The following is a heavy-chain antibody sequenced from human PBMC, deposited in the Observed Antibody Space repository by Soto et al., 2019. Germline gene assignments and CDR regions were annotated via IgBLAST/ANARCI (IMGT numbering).Heavy chain of an antibody. D-gene: IGHD4-17*01. CDR2: IYYSGST. CDR1: GGSISSSSYY. J-gene: IGHJ6*02. CDR3: ARQNYGGTQGTGYYYGMDV. V-gene: IGHV4-39*01. Sequence: SETLSLTCTVSGGSISSSSYYWGWIRQPPGKGLEWIGSIYYSGSTYYNPSLKSRVTISVDTSKNQFSLKLSSVTAADTALYYCARQNYGGTQGTGYYYGMDVWGQGTTVTGSS.